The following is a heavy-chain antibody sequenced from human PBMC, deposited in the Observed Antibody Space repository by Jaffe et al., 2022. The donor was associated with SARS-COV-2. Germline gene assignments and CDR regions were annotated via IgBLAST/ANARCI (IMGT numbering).Heavy chain of an antibody. Sequence: EAQLVESGGGLVQPGGSLRLSCAASGFSVASYWMDWVRQAPGKGLEWVANIKQDGIDTYYVDSVGGRFTISRDSSKNSLYLQMNSLRAEDTAMYYCARQGSGYAFDIWGRGTMVTVSS. V-gene: IGHV3-7*03. CDR1: GFSVASYW. CDR2: IKQDGIDT. J-gene: IGHJ3*02. CDR3: ARQGSGYAFDI. D-gene: IGHD3-22*01.